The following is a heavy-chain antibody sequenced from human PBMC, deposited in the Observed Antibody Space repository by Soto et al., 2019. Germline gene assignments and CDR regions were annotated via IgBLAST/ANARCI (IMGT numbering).Heavy chain of an antibody. CDR1: GGSISSGGYY. V-gene: IGHV4-31*03. Sequence: QVQLQESGPGLVKPSQTLSLTCTVSGGSISSGGYYWSWIRQHPGKGLEWIGYIYYSGNTYYNPSIKRRVTISVETSKNQFALKLSSVTAADTAVYYCARDLTTVTTSYYYYGMDVWGQGTTVTVSS. D-gene: IGHD4-17*01. CDR3: ARDLTTVTTSYYYYGMDV. J-gene: IGHJ6*02. CDR2: IYYSGNT.